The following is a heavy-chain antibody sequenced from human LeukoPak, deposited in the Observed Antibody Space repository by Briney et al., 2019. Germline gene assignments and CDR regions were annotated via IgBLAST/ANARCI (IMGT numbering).Heavy chain of an antibody. CDR3: ATQGRSGILGI. V-gene: IGHV3-48*03. D-gene: IGHD3-3*01. CDR2: ISSSGSTI. J-gene: IGHJ3*02. Sequence: GGSLRLSCAASGFTLSSYEMNWVRQAPGKGLERVSYISSSGSTIYYADSVKGRFTISRDNAKNSLYLQMNSLRAEDTAVYYCATQGRSGILGIWGQGTMVTVSS. CDR1: GFTLSSYE.